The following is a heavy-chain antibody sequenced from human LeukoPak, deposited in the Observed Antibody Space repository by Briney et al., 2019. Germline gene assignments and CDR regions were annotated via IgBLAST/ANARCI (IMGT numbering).Heavy chain of an antibody. V-gene: IGHV1-18*01. CDR3: ARDLAWGYCDPGHCDSTNWYTEDWLDF. CDR1: GYTFTSYG. CDR2: ISAYNGNT. D-gene: IGHD2-2*02. J-gene: IGHJ5*01. Sequence: GASVKVSCKASGYTFTSYGISWVRQAPGQGLEWMGWISAYNGNTNYAQKLQGRVTMTTDTSTSTAYMEVRSLRSDDTATYYCARDLAWGYCDPGHCDSTNWYTEDWLDFWGQGTLVSVSS.